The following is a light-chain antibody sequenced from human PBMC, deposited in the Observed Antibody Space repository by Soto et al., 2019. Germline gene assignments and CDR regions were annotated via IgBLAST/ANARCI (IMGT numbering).Light chain of an antibody. CDR3: SSYTSSSILYV. J-gene: IGLJ1*01. CDR2: DVS. Sequence: SVLTQPASVSGSPGQSITISCTGTSSDVGGYNYVSWYQQHPGKAPKLMIYDVSNRPSGVSNRFSGSKSGNTASLTISGLQAEDEADYYCSSYTSSSILYVFGTGTKVTVL. V-gene: IGLV2-14*01. CDR1: SSDVGGYNY.